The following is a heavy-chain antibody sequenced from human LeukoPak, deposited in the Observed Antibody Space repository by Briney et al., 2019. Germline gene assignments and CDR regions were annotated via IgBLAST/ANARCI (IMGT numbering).Heavy chain of an antibody. D-gene: IGHD4-17*01. CDR1: GFTFSRSG. J-gene: IGHJ4*02. CDR3: ANLYGDSPDY. CDR2: ISYDGSST. V-gene: IGHV3-30*18. Sequence: GGSLRLSCAASGFTFSRSGMHWVRQAPGKGLEWVAVISYDGSSTYYADSVKGRFTISRDNSKNTLYLQMNSLRAGDTAVYYCANLYGDSPDYWGQGTLVTVSS.